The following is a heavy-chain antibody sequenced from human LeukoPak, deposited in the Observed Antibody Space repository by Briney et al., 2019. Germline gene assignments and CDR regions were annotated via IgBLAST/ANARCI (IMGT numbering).Heavy chain of an antibody. CDR2: INPSGGST. D-gene: IGHD3-3*01. Sequence: VASVKVSCKASGYTFTSYYMHWVRQAPGQGLEWMGIINPSGGSTSYAQKFQGRVTMTRDTSTSTVYMELSSLRSEDTAVYYCARAGWVGYDFWSGYYDYWGQGTLVTVSS. CDR1: GYTFTSYY. V-gene: IGHV1-46*01. J-gene: IGHJ4*02. CDR3: ARAGWVGYDFWSGYYDY.